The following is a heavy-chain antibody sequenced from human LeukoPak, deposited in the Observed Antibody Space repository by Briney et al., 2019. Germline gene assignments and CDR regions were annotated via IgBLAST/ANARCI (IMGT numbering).Heavy chain of an antibody. V-gene: IGHV3-48*01. Sequence: GGSLRLSCAASGFTFSSYSMNWVRQAPGKGLEWVSYISSSSSTIYYADSVKGRFTISRDNSKNTLYLQMNSLRAEDTAVYYCAKGDSSGYSYVAVDYWGQGTLVTVSS. J-gene: IGHJ4*02. D-gene: IGHD3-22*01. CDR2: ISSSSSTI. CDR1: GFTFSSYS. CDR3: AKGDSSGYSYVAVDY.